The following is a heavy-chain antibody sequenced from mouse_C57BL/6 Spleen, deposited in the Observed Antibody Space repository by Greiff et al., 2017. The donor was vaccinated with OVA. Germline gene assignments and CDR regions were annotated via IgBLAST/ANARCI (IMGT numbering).Heavy chain of an antibody. CDR1: GFTFTDYY. V-gene: IGHV7-3*01. J-gene: IGHJ1*03. CDR3: ARCCSGTGGYFEV. Sequence: EVKVVESGGGLVQPGGSLSLSCAASGFTFTDYYLSWVRQPPGKALEWFGFIINKANGSTTEYSASVNVRFTISRDNSQSRLYLQMNGLRAEDSATYYCARCCSGTGGYFEVWGTGTTVTVSS. CDR2: IINKANGSTT. D-gene: IGHD1-1*02.